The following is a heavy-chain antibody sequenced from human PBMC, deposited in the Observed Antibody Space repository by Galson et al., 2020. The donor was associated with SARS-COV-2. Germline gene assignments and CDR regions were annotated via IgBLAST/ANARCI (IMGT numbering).Heavy chain of an antibody. V-gene: IGHV4-59*01. CDR2: VYYTGST. CDR3: ARAEGTYSYYYGLDV. D-gene: IGHD1-26*01. J-gene: IGHJ6*02. CDR1: GGSISHYY. Sequence: ASETLSLTCTISGGSISHYYWTWIRQPPGKGLEYIGYVYYTGSTKYNPSLKSRLTMSMDTSKNQFSLKLNSVTAADTAVYYCARAEGTYSYYYGLDVWGQGTSVTVSS.